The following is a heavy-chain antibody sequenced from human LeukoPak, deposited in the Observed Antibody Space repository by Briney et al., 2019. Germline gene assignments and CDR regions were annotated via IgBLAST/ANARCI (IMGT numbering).Heavy chain of an antibody. CDR2: INLSRGST. J-gene: IGHJ4*02. CDR1: GYTFTSYY. D-gene: IGHD6-19*01. CDR3: ARDLITVTGFIDY. V-gene: IGHV1-46*01. Sequence: GASVKVSCKASGYTFTSYYMHWVRQAPGQGLEWRGVINLSRGSTTYSQKFQVRVTMTRDTSTSTVYMELSSLISEDPAVYYCARDLITVTGFIDYWGQGTLVTVSS.